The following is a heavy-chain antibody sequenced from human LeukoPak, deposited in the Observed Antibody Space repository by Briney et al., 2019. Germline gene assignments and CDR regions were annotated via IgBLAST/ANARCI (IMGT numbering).Heavy chain of an antibody. J-gene: IGHJ4*02. Sequence: GGSLRLSCAVSGFTFTSYAMSWVRQAPGKGLEWVSAISGSGVTTYYADSVKGRFTISRDISNKTLYLQMNSLRAEDTAVYYCATDLYCSSTSCYRRFDYWGQGTLVTVSS. V-gene: IGHV3-23*01. CDR3: ATDLYCSSTSCYRRFDY. D-gene: IGHD2-2*01. CDR2: ISGSGVTT. CDR1: GFTFTSYA.